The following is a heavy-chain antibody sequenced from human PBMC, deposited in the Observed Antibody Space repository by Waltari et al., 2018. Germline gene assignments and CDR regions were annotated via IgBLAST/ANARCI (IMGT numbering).Heavy chain of an antibody. Sequence: QVQLQQWGAGLLKPSETLSLTCAVYGGSFSGYYWSWIRQPPGKGLEWIGESNTSGSTNYNPALKRRVTISVDTSKNQFSLKLSSVTAADTAVYYCARAARNMVRGMYYFDYWGQGTLVTVSS. J-gene: IGHJ4*02. CDR3: ARAARNMVRGMYYFDY. D-gene: IGHD3-10*01. CDR1: GGSFSGYY. V-gene: IGHV4-34*01. CDR2: SNTSGST.